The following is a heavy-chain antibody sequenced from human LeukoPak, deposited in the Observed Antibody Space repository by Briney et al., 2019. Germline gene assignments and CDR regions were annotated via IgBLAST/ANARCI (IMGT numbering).Heavy chain of an antibody. D-gene: IGHD1-26*01. V-gene: IGHV4-39*01. Sequence: SETLSLTCTVSGGSISSSSYYWGWIHQPPGKGLEWIGSIYYSGSTYYNPSLKSRVTISVDTSKNQFSLKLSSVTAADTAVYYCARQRVRSIDYWGQGTLVTVSS. CDR3: ARQRVRSIDY. CDR1: GGSISSSSYY. J-gene: IGHJ4*02. CDR2: IYYSGST.